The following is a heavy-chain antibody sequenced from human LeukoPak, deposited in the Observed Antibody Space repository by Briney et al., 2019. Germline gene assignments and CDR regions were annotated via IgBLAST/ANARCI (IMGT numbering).Heavy chain of an antibody. CDR1: SHSISSGYY. D-gene: IGHD5-24*01. Sequence: PSETLSLTCAVSSHSISSGYYWGWIRQPPGKGLEWIGSIYHSGTTYYSPSLKSRVTISVDTSKNQFSLKLSSVTAADTAVYYCARHLPLQYYFDYWGQGTLVTVSS. V-gene: IGHV4-38-2*01. CDR2: IYHSGTT. CDR3: ARHLPLQYYFDY. J-gene: IGHJ4*02.